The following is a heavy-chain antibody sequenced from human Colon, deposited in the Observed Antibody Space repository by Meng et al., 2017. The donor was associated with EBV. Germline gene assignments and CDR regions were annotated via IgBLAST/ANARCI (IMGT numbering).Heavy chain of an antibody. D-gene: IGHD2-8*02. CDR2: IYHNGQT. CDR3: ARDGGVTHIP. V-gene: IGHV4-4*02. Sequence: QVRRQGSGAGLVKPSGTLSLTWAVSGTSIRTSNWWSWIRQSPGEGLEWIGAIYHNGQTNYNPSLKSRVSMSVDESKNEFSLNLKSVTAADTAVYYCARDGGVTHIPWGQGVLVTVSS. J-gene: IGHJ5*02. CDR1: GTSIRTSNW.